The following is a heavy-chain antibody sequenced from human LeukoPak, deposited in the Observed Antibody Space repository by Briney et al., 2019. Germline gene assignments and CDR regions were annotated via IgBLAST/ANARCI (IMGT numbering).Heavy chain of an antibody. CDR2: MNPNSGNT. V-gene: IGHV1-8*01. Sequence: VKVSCKASGYTFTSYDINWVRQATGQGLEWMGWMNPNSGNTGYAQKFQGRGTMTRDTSISTAYMELSSLRSEDTAVYYCARYCSGGSCSNFDYWGQGTLVTVSS. CDR1: GYTFTSYD. CDR3: ARYCSGGSCSNFDY. J-gene: IGHJ4*02. D-gene: IGHD2-15*01.